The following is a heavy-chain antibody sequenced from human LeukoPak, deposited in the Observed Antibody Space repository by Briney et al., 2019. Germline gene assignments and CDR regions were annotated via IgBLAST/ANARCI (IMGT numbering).Heavy chain of an antibody. J-gene: IGHJ6*02. Sequence: PGGSLRLSCAASGFTVSSNYMSCVRQAPGKGLEWVSVIYSGGSTYYADSVKGRFTISRDNSKNTLYLQMNSLRAEDTAVYYCATPTVTTPTNYYGMDVWGQGTTVTVSS. CDR2: IYSGGST. CDR1: GFTVSSNY. CDR3: ATPTVTTPTNYYGMDV. V-gene: IGHV3-66*01. D-gene: IGHD4-17*01.